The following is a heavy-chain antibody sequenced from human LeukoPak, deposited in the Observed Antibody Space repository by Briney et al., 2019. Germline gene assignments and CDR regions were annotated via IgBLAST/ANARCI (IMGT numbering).Heavy chain of an antibody. V-gene: IGHV3-74*01. Sequence: GGSLRLSCAASGFAFNTYWMHWVRQAPGTGLVWVSRINGDGSSTGYADFVKGRFTISRDNAKNTLYLQMNSLRAEETAIYYCARDKGYSIDQWGQGTLVTVSS. CDR2: INGDGSST. D-gene: IGHD5-18*01. J-gene: IGHJ5*02. CDR3: ARDKGYSIDQ. CDR1: GFAFNTYW.